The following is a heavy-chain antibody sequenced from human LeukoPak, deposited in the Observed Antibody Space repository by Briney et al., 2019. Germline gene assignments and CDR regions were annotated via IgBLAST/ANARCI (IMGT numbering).Heavy chain of an antibody. D-gene: IGHD6-19*01. CDR3: ARGRGSSGWSHDY. CDR2: IYHSGST. V-gene: IGHV4-4*02. CDR1: GGSISSSNW. J-gene: IGHJ4*02. Sequence: SETLSLTCAVSGGSISSSNWWSWVRQPPGKGLEWIGEIYHSGSTNYNPSLKSRVTISVDTSKNQFSLKLSSVTAADTAVYYCARGRGSSGWSHDYWGQGTLVTVSS.